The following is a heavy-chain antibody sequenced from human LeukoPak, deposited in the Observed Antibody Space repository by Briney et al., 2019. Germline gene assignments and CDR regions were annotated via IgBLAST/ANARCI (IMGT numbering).Heavy chain of an antibody. D-gene: IGHD2-15*01. Sequence: PGGSLRLSCAASGFTFSSYAMSWVRQAPGKGLEWVSAISGSGGSTYYADSVKGRFTISRDNSKNTLYLQMNSLRAEDTAVYYCAKDLRIVVAVAATTGPNYDYWGQGTLVTVSS. CDR1: GFTFSSYA. CDR2: ISGSGGST. J-gene: IGHJ4*02. V-gene: IGHV3-23*01. CDR3: AKDLRIVVAVAATTGPNYDY.